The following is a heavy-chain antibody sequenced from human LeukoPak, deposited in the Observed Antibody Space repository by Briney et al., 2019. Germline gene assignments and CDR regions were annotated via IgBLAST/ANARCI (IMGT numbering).Heavy chain of an antibody. CDR3: ARVGYCSSTSCRINQLFDY. J-gene: IGHJ4*02. CDR1: GYTFTSYG. D-gene: IGHD2-2*01. V-gene: IGHV1-18*01. Sequence: ASVKASCKASGYTFTSYGISWVRQAPGQGLEWMGWISAYNGNTNYAQKLQGRVTMTTDTSTSTAYMELRSLRSDDTAVYYCARVGYCSSTSCRINQLFDYWGQGTLVTVSS. CDR2: ISAYNGNT.